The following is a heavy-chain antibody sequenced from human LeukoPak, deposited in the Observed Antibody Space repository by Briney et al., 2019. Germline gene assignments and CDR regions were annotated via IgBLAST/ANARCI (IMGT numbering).Heavy chain of an antibody. CDR1: GFTFSDYY. V-gene: IGHV3-11*01. CDR3: ATNLEDYYGSGSYGGN. CDR2: ISSSAITI. Sequence: PGGSLRLSCAASGFTFSDYYMSWIRQAPGKGLEWVSYISSSAITIYYADSVKGRFTISRDNAKNSLYLQMNSLRAEDTAVYYCATNLEDYYGSGSYGGNWGQGTLVTVSS. D-gene: IGHD3-10*01. J-gene: IGHJ4*02.